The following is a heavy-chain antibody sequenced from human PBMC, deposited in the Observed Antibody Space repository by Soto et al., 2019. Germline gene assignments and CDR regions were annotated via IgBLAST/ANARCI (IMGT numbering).Heavy chain of an antibody. CDR2: ISGSGGST. V-gene: IGHV3-23*01. J-gene: IGHJ5*02. Sequence: PGGSLRLSCAASGFTFSGYAMNWVRQAPGKGLEWVSAISGSGGSTYYADSVKGRFTISRDNSKNTLYLQMNSLRAEDTAVYYCAKATAAAGTSSWFDPWGQGTLVTVSS. CDR3: AKATAAAGTSSWFDP. CDR1: GFTFSGYA. D-gene: IGHD6-13*01.